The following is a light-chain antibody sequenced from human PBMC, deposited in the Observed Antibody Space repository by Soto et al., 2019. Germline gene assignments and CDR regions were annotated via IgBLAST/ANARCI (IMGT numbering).Light chain of an antibody. CDR3: QTWGSGIVV. Sequence: QLVLTQSPSASASLEASVKLTCTLSSGHSNYAIAWHQQQSEKGPRYLMKLNSDGSHSKGDGIPDRFSGSSSGAERYLTSSSLQSEDEADYYCQTWGSGIVVFGGGTKLTVL. J-gene: IGLJ2*01. CDR1: SGHSNYA. CDR2: LNSDGSH. V-gene: IGLV4-69*01.